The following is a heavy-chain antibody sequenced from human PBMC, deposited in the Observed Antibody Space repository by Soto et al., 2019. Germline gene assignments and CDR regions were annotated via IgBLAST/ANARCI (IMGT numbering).Heavy chain of an antibody. J-gene: IGHJ4*02. CDR2: INHDGSIT. CDR1: GFSFRSYW. D-gene: IGHD6-13*01. Sequence: LRLSCAGSGFSFRSYWMHWVRQAPGKGLVWVSRINHDGSITNYADSVKGRFAISRDNANNTVYLQMNSLGAEDTALYYCVREPWGFSGTWYDYWGQGTLVTVSS. V-gene: IGHV3-74*01. CDR3: VREPWGFSGTWYDY.